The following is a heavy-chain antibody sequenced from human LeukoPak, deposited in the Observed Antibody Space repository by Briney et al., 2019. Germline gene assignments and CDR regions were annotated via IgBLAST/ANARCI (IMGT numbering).Heavy chain of an antibody. J-gene: IGHJ5*02. CDR1: GVSVSSGVYY. D-gene: IGHD3-10*01. CDR2: ISSSGST. V-gene: IGHV4-31*03. CDR3: ARDFYGSGSSPLGFDP. Sequence: NPSETLSLTCTVSGVSVSSGVYYWSWLRQHPGKGLEWIGYISSSGSTCYNPSLKSRVTISVDTSNNQFSLKVSSVTAADTGVYYCARDFYGSGSSPLGFDPWGQGTLVTVSS.